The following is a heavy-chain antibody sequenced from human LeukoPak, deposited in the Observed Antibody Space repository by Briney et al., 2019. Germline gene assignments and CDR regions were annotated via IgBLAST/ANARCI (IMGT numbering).Heavy chain of an antibody. Sequence: GGSLRLSCAASGLTFSRYWMHWVRQAPGKGLVWVSRINSDGSDTTYADSVKGRFTISRDNAKNTVYLQMDSLRDEDTAVYYCARDGVATNDYWGQGTLVTVSS. CDR1: GLTFSRYW. CDR3: ARDGVATNDY. V-gene: IGHV3-74*03. J-gene: IGHJ4*02. CDR2: INSDGSDT. D-gene: IGHD5-24*01.